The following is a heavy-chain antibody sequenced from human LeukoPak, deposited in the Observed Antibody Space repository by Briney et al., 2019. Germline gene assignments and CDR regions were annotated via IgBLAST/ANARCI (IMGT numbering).Heavy chain of an antibody. D-gene: IGHD2-21*01. V-gene: IGHV3-11*04. J-gene: IGHJ6*03. Sequence: GGSLRLSCSASGFIFNEFYMSWIRQAPGRGLECVSYVTTTGDPVYYTDSVKGRFTISRDNAKNSLFLQMTSLRDEDTAVYYCARLVIDSPSSYYMDVWGNGTTVTVSS. CDR3: ARLVIDSPSSYYMDV. CDR1: GFIFNEFY. CDR2: VTTTGDPV.